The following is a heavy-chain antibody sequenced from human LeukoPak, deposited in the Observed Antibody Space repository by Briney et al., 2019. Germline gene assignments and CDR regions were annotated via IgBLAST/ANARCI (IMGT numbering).Heavy chain of an antibody. CDR2: ISYDGSNK. CDR1: GFTFSSYA. D-gene: IGHD2-2*02. V-gene: IGHV3-30-3*01. CDR3: ARDRVGYCSSTSCYTFDY. J-gene: IGHJ4*02. Sequence: GGSLRLSCAASGFTFSSYAMHWVRQAPGKGLEWVAVISYDGSNKYYADSVKGRFTISRDNSKNTLYLQMNSLRAEDTAVYYCARDRVGYCSSTSCYTFDYWGQGTLVTVSS.